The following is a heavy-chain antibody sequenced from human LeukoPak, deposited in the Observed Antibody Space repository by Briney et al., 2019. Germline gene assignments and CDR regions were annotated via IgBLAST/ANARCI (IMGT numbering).Heavy chain of an antibody. J-gene: IGHJ4*02. V-gene: IGHV4-59*08. Sequence: SETLSLTCTVSGGSISSYYWSWIRQPPGKGLEWIGYIYYSGSTNYNPSLKSRVTMSVDPSKDQFSLKLTSVTVADTATYYCVRQGTNSGYYLLDHWGQGHPVIVSS. CDR3: VRQGTNSGYYLLDH. D-gene: IGHD3-22*01. CDR2: IYYSGST. CDR1: GGSISSYY.